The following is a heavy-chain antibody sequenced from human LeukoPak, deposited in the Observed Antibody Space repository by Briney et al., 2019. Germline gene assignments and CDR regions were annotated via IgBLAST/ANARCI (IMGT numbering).Heavy chain of an antibody. CDR1: GFTFSSYA. Sequence: GGSLRLSCAASGFTFSSYAMSWVRQAPGKGLEWVSSISGSGGSTYSADSVKGRFTISRDDSKNTPYLQVNSLRAEDTAAYFCAKGQSIIVGATDFDYWGQGTLVTVSS. CDR2: ISGSGGST. J-gene: IGHJ4*02. CDR3: AKGQSIIVGATDFDY. D-gene: IGHD1-26*01. V-gene: IGHV3-23*01.